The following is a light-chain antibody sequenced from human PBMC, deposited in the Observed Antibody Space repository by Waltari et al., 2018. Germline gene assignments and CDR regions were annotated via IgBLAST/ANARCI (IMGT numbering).Light chain of an antibody. CDR3: QQSYSTPQT. J-gene: IGKJ1*01. V-gene: IGKV1-39*01. Sequence: DIQMTQSPSSLSASVGDRATITCRASQSISSYLNWYQQKPGKAPKLLIYAASSLQSGVPSRFSGSGSGTDFTLTISSLQPEDFATYYCQQSYSTPQTFGQGTKVEIK. CDR1: QSISSY. CDR2: AAS.